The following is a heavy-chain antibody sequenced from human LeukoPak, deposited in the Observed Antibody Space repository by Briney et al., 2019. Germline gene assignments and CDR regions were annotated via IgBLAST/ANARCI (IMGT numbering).Heavy chain of an antibody. J-gene: IGHJ6*03. CDR2: IKQDGSEK. Sequence: PGGSLRLSCAASGFTFSSYGMHWVRQAPGKGLEWVANIKQDGSEKYYVDSVKGRFTISRDNAKNSLYLQMNSLRAEDTAVYYCARDEAAPTLGYYYYYMDVWGKGTTVTVSS. D-gene: IGHD6-13*01. V-gene: IGHV3-7*01. CDR3: ARDEAAPTLGYYYYYMDV. CDR1: GFTFSSYG.